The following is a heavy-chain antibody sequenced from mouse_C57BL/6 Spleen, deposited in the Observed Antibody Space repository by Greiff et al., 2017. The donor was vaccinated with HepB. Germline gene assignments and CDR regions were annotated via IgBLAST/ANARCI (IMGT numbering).Heavy chain of an antibody. CDR1: GYAFSSSW. J-gene: IGHJ3*01. CDR3: ARAITTVVGRFAY. Sequence: QVQLQQSGPELVKPGASVKISCKASGYAFSSSWMNWVKQRPGKGLEWIGRIYPGDGDTNYNGKFKGKATLTADKSSSTAYMQLSSLTSEDSAVYVCARAITTVVGRFAYWGQGTLVTVSA. CDR2: IYPGDGDT. V-gene: IGHV1-82*01. D-gene: IGHD1-1*01.